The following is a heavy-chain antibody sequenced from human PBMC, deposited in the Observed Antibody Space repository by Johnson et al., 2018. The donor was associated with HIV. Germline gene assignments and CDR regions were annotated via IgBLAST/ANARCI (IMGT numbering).Heavy chain of an antibody. CDR2: IGTAGDT. CDR1: GFTFSSYD. J-gene: IGHJ3*02. Sequence: MLLVESGGGLVQPGGSLRLSCAASGFTFSSYDMHWVRQATGKGLEWVSAIGTAGDTYYPGSVTGRFTISRENAKNTLYLQMNSLRAEDTAVYYCAKDKGWYSSGLFAFDIWGQGTMVTVSS. CDR3: AKDKGWYSSGLFAFDI. D-gene: IGHD6-19*01. V-gene: IGHV3-13*01.